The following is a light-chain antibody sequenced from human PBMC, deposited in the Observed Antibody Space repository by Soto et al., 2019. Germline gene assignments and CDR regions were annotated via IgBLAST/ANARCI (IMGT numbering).Light chain of an antibody. Sequence: IQLTQSPSSLSASVGDRVTITCRASQGINSYLTWYQQKPGKAPKLLIYAASTLQSGVPSRFSGSGSGTYFTVTVASLQPEDIETYHCQQLNSYHFNFARGTKVDI. J-gene: IGKJ4*01. CDR3: QQLNSYHFN. V-gene: IGKV1-9*01. CDR2: AAS. CDR1: QGINSY.